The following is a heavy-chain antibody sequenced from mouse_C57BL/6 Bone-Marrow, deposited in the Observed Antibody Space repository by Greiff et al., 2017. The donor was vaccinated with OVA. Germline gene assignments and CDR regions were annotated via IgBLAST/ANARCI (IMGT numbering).Heavy chain of an antibody. CDR2: ISNGGGST. CDR3: ARHSYYDYAFAY. J-gene: IGHJ3*01. CDR1: GFTFSDYY. D-gene: IGHD2-4*01. Sequence: EVMLVESGGGLVQPGGSLKLSCAASGFTFSDYYMYWVRQTPEKRLEWVAYISNGGGSTYYPDTVKGRFTISRDNAKNTLYLQMSRLKSEDTAMYYCARHSYYDYAFAYWGQGTLVTVSA. V-gene: IGHV5-12*01.